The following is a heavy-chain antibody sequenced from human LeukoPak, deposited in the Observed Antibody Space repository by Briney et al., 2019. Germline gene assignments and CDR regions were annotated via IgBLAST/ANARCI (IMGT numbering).Heavy chain of an antibody. J-gene: IGHJ4*02. D-gene: IGHD3-10*01. CDR3: ARRDGSGSYSPFLDY. CDR2: IYPGDSDT. V-gene: IGHV5-51*01. CDR1: GYSFTSYW. Sequence: GESLKISCKGSGYSFTSYWIGWVRQMPGKGLEWMGNIYPGDSDTRYSPSFQGQVTISADKSISTAYLQWSSLKASDTAMYYCARRDGSGSYSPFLDYWGQGTLVTVSS.